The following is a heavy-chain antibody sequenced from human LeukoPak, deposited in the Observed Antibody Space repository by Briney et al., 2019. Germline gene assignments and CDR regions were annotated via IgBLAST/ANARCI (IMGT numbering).Heavy chain of an antibody. CDR3: ARHLPSTVTGAFDI. Sequence: SETLSLTCTVSGGSTSSYFWSWIRQPPGKGLEWIGYIYYSGSTNYNPSLKSRVTISVDTSKNQFSLKLSSVTAADTAVYYCARHLPSTVTGAFDIWGQGTMVTVSS. CDR2: IYYSGST. D-gene: IGHD4-17*01. J-gene: IGHJ3*02. V-gene: IGHV4-59*08. CDR1: GGSTSSYF.